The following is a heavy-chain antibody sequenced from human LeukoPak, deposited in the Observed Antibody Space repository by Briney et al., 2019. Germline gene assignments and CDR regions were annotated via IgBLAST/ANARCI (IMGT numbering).Heavy chain of an antibody. J-gene: IGHJ6*03. V-gene: IGHV3-11*01. CDR1: GFTLSDYY. Sequence: GGSLRLSCAASGFTLSDYYISWIRQAPGKGLEWVSYISSNGNTTYYADSVKGRFTISRDNAKNSLYLQMNSLRAEDTAVYYCGRGGDYYYMDACGKGSTVTISS. CDR2: ISSNGNTT. CDR3: GRGGDYYYMDA.